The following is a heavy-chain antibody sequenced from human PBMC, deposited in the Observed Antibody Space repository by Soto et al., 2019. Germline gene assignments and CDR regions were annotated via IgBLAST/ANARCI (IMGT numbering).Heavy chain of an antibody. Sequence: GGSLRLSCAASGFTFSSYAMSWVRQAPGKGLEWVSAISGSGGSTYYADSVKGRFTISRDNSKNTLYLQMNSLRAEDKAVYYCAKDRGALHYYGSGSYYNGYYYGMDVWGQGTTVTVSS. V-gene: IGHV3-23*01. CDR1: GFTFSSYA. D-gene: IGHD3-10*01. CDR2: ISGSGGST. J-gene: IGHJ6*02. CDR3: AKDRGALHYYGSGSYYNGYYYGMDV.